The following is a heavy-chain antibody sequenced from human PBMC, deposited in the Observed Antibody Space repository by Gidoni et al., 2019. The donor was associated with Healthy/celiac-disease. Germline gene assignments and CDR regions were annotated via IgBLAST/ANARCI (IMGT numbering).Heavy chain of an antibody. CDR3: ARVIRLNKNKQLAYVWQIFGVVPCGMDV. CDR1: GYTFTSYG. D-gene: IGHD3-3*01. V-gene: IGHV1-18*01. Sequence: QVQLVQSGAEVKKPGASVKVSCKASGYTFTSYGISWVRQAPGQGLEWMGWISAYNGNTNYAQKLQGRVTMTTDTSTSTAYMELRSLRSDDTAVYYCARVIRLNKNKQLAYVWQIFGVVPCGMDVWGQGTTVTVSS. CDR2: ISAYNGNT. J-gene: IGHJ6*02.